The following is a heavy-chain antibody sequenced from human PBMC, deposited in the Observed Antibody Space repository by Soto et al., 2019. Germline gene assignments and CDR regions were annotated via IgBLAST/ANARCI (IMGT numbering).Heavy chain of an antibody. D-gene: IGHD1-7*01. V-gene: IGHV4-59*01. CDR3: ARDTGNYYLDY. CDR1: GGSISSYF. Sequence: SETLSLTCTISGGSISSYFWNWIRQSPGKGLEWIGYIHYSGTTSYNPSLKSRVTISVDTSENQFSLKLTSVTAADTAVYYCARDTGNYYLDYWGQGTLVTVSS. J-gene: IGHJ4*02. CDR2: IHYSGTT.